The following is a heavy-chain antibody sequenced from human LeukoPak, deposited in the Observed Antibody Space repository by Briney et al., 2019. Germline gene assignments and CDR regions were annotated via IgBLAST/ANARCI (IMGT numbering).Heavy chain of an antibody. CDR2: ISSSSSSI. Sequence: GGSLRLSCAASGFTFNRYNMNWVRQAPGKGLEWLSYISSSSSSIYYVDSVKGQFTISRDNAKNSLYLQMNSLRDEDTGVYYCARNRAYGDYWGQGTLVTVSS. CDR3: ARNRAYGDY. V-gene: IGHV3-48*02. D-gene: IGHD2-21*01. CDR1: GFTFNRYN. J-gene: IGHJ4*02.